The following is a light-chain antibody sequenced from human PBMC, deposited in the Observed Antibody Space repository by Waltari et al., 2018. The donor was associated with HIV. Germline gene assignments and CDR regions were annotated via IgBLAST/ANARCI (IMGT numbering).Light chain of an antibody. CDR3: GTWDRSLSAAV. Sequence: QSVLTQPPSVSAAPGQKVTISCSGSTSNLGNDYVSWYQNVPGAAPRLLIYDNTNHPPGIPDRFSGSRSGTSATLGITGLQTGDEAHYYCGTWDRSLSAAVFGGGTKLTVL. CDR2: DNT. CDR1: TSNLGNDY. V-gene: IGLV1-51*01. J-gene: IGLJ3*02.